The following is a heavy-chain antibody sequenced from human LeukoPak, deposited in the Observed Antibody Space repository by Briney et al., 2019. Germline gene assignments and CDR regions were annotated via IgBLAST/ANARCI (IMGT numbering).Heavy chain of an antibody. D-gene: IGHD5-18*01. V-gene: IGHV3-30-3*01. CDR1: GFTFSSYA. CDR2: ISYDGSNK. CDR3: ARDSDIGRYTTKRKYSYGYFDY. Sequence: TGGSLRLSCAASGFTFSSYAMHWVRQAPGKGLEWVAVISYDGSNKYYADSVKGRFTISRDNSKDTLYLQMNSLRAEDTAVYYCARDSDIGRYTTKRKYSYGYFDYWGQGTLDTVSS. J-gene: IGHJ4*02.